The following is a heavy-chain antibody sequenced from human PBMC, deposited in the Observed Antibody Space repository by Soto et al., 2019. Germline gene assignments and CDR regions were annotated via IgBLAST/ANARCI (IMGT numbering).Heavy chain of an antibody. CDR1: GFTFSWYW. J-gene: IGHJ4*02. CDR2: INSDGSST. CDR3: AREGVGGNFDY. D-gene: IGHD1-26*01. Sequence: EVQLVESGGGLVQPGGSLRLSCAASGFTFSWYWMHWVRQAPGKGLVWDSRINSDGSSTSYADSVKGRFTISRDYAQNTLYLQMNSLRAEDTAMYYCAREGVGGNFDYWGLGTLVTVSS. V-gene: IGHV3-74*01.